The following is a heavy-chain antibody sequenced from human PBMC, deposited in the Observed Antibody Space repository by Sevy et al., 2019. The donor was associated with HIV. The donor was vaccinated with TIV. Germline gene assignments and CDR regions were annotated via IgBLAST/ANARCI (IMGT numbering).Heavy chain of an antibody. J-gene: IGHJ6*02. Sequence: ASVKVSCKASGYTFTTYDINWVRQATGQGHEWMGWMNPNSGNTGYAQKFQGRVTMTRNTSIETAYMELSSLKSEDTVVYYCARFLSTSYYYYHAMDVWGQGTTVTVSS. CDR2: MNPNSGNT. D-gene: IGHD2-2*01. CDR3: ARFLSTSYYYYHAMDV. CDR1: GYTFTTYD. V-gene: IGHV1-8*01.